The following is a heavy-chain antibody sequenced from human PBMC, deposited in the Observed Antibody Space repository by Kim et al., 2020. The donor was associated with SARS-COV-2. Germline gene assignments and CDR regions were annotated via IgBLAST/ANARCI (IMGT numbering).Heavy chain of an antibody. J-gene: IGHJ6*03. D-gene: IGHD5-18*01. CDR3: ARGSQQLWLGYDYMDV. V-gene: IGHV4-34*01. Sequence: SDTLSLTCAVYGGSFSGYYWSWIRQPPGKGLEWIGEINHSGSTNYNQSLKSRVTISVDTSKNQFSLKLSSVTAADTAVYYCARGSQQLWLGYDYMDVWGKGTTVTVSS. CDR1: GGSFSGYY. CDR2: INHSGST.